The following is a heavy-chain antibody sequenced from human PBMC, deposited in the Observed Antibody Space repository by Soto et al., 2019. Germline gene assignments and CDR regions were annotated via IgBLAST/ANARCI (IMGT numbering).Heavy chain of an antibody. D-gene: IGHD3-10*01. CDR1: GFTFSSYA. CDR3: SRDGGDYYGSGINYYFDY. CDR2: ISYDGSNK. J-gene: IGHJ4*02. V-gene: IGHV3-30*14. Sequence: QVQLVESGGGVVQPGRSLRLSCAASGFTFSSYAMHWVRQAPGKGLEWVAVISYDGSNKYYADSVKGRFTISRDNSKNTLYLQMNSRRADDTAVYYCSRDGGDYYGSGINYYFDYWGQGTLVTVSS.